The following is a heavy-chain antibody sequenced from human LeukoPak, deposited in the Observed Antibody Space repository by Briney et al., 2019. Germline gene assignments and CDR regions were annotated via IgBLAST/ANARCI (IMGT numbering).Heavy chain of an antibody. Sequence: SETLSLTCTVSGGSISSYYWSWIRQPPGKGLEWIGYIYYSGTTNYNPSLKSRVTISVDTSKNQFSLKLSSVTAADTAVYYCARETATGYFDYWGQGTLVTVSS. CDR3: ARETATGYFDY. D-gene: IGHD5-12*01. V-gene: IGHV4-59*01. CDR1: GGSISSYY. CDR2: IYYSGTT. J-gene: IGHJ4*02.